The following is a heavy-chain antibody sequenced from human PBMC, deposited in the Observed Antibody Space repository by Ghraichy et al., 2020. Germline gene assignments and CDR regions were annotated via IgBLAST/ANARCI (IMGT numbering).Heavy chain of an antibody. Sequence: ASVKVSCGASGYTFTSFGITWVRQAPGQGLERMGWISAYNGDTNYAQKFQGRLTMTTDTSTSTAYMELRSLRSDDTAVYYCVRDLGEYSSSSSAIFWDYWGQGTLVTVSS. CDR1: GYTFTSFG. J-gene: IGHJ4*02. V-gene: IGHV1-18*04. CDR2: ISAYNGDT. CDR3: VRDLGEYSSSSSAIFWDY. D-gene: IGHD6-6*01.